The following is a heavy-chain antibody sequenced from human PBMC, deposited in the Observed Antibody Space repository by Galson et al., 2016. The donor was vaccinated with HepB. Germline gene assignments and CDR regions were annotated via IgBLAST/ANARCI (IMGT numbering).Heavy chain of an antibody. J-gene: IGHJ3*02. Sequence: SLRLSCAASGFTVRSKYMTWVRQTPGKGLEWVSVIFPGGYTPNAGAVRGRFTISREHSKNTLYLQMKRLRAEDTGVYSCARGSATFYYDNNGMPDAFYIWRQGTMVTVSS. CDR3: ARGSATFYYDNNGMPDAFYI. V-gene: IGHV3-53*01. CDR1: GFTVRSKY. D-gene: IGHD3-22*01. CDR2: IFPGGYT.